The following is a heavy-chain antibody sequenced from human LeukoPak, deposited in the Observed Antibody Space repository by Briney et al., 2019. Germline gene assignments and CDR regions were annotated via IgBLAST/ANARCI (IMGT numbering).Heavy chain of an antibody. V-gene: IGHV4-39*07. Sequence: SETLSLTCTVSGGSIRSSYYYWGWIRQPPGKGLEWIGSIYDSGSTYYNPSLKSRVTISVDRSKNQFSLKLSSVTAADTAVYYCARAGNSLPDYWGQGTLVTVSS. J-gene: IGHJ4*02. CDR1: GGSIRSSYYY. CDR3: ARAGNSLPDY. D-gene: IGHD5-12*01. CDR2: IYDSGST.